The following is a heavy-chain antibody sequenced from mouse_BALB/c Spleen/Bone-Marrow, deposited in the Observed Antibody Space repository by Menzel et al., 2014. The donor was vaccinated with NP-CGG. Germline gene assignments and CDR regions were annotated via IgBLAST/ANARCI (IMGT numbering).Heavy chain of an antibody. Sequence: EVQLQQSGAELVKPGASVKLSCTASGFNIKDTYMHWVKQRPEQGLEWIGRIDPANGNTKYDPKFQGKATITADTSSNTACLQLSRLTSEDAAVYYCASYRYGWYFDVWGAGTTVTVSS. V-gene: IGHV14-3*02. D-gene: IGHD2-14*01. CDR2: IDPANGNT. J-gene: IGHJ1*01. CDR1: GFNIKDTY. CDR3: ASYRYGWYFDV.